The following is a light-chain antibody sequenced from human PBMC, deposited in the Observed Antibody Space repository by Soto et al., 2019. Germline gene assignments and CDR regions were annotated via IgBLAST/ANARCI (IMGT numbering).Light chain of an antibody. V-gene: IGLV1-40*01. J-gene: IGLJ3*02. CDR3: QSYDRSLSGWV. CDR2: GNS. CDR1: RSNIGAGYD. Sequence: QSVLTQPPSVSGAPGQRVTISCTGSRSNIGAGYDVHWYQQLPGTAPKLFIFGNSNRPSGVPDRFSGSKSGTSASLAITGLQAEDEADYYCQSYDRSLSGWVFGGGTKLTVL.